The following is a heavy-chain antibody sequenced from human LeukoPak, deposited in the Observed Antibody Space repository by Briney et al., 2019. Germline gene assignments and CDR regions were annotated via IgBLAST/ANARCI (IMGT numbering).Heavy chain of an antibody. J-gene: IGHJ4*02. CDR1: GYSISSGYY. V-gene: IGHV4-61*01. CDR2: IIYDGST. D-gene: IGHD1-1*01. CDR3: ARVTEWNDFDY. Sequence: PSETLSLTCTVSGYSISSGYYWSWIRQPPGKTLEWIGYIIYDGSTNYSPSLKSRLAISIDTSKTQVSLKLSSVTAADTAVYYCARVTEWNDFDYWGQGTLVTVSS.